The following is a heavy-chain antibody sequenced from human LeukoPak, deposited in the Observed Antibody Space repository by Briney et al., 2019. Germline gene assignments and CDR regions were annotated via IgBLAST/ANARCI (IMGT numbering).Heavy chain of an antibody. V-gene: IGHV3-74*01. CDR2: INSDGSST. CDR3: ARAAYCGGDCFLSLDV. Sequence: GGSLRLSCAASGFTFSSYWMHWVRQAPGKGLVWVSRINSDGSSTSYADSVKGRFTISRDNAKSTLYRQMNSLRAEDTAVYYCARAAYCGGDCFLSLDVWGQGTTVTVSS. D-gene: IGHD2-21*02. J-gene: IGHJ6*02. CDR1: GFTFSSYW.